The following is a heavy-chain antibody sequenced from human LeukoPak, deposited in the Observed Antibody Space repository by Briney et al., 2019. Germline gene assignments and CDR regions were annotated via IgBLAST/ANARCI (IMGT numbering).Heavy chain of an antibody. J-gene: IGHJ4*02. D-gene: IGHD6-13*01. V-gene: IGHV1-46*01. CDR3: ARDPYSSSWFDY. Sequence: ASVKVSCKASGGTFSSYAISWVRQAPGQGLEWMGIINPSGGSTSYAQKFQGRVTMTRDMSTSTVYMELSSLRSEDTAVYYCARDPYSSSWFDYWGQGTLVTVSS. CDR2: INPSGGST. CDR1: GGTFSSYA.